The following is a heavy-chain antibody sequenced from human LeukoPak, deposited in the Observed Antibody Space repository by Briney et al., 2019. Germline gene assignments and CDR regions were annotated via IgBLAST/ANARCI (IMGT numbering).Heavy chain of an antibody. Sequence: AGGSLRLSCAASGFTFSSYGMHWVRQAPGKGLEWVAFIRYDGSNKYYADSVKGRFTISRDNSKNTLYLQMNSLRAEDTAVYYCANNRPGHTAMVNYYYYYMDVWGKGTTVTISS. V-gene: IGHV3-30*02. D-gene: IGHD5-18*01. J-gene: IGHJ6*03. CDR1: GFTFSSYG. CDR2: IRYDGSNK. CDR3: ANNRPGHTAMVNYYYYYMDV.